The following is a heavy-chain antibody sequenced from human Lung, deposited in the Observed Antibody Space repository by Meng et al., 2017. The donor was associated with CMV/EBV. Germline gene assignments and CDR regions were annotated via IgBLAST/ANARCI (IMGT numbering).Heavy chain of an antibody. CDR3: ARVAKSTITGTMPYYYYGMDV. CDR1: GGSISSYY. Sequence: SETXSLXXTVSGGSISSYYWSWIRQPPGKGLEWIGYIYYSGSTNYNPSLKSRVTISVDTSKNQFSLKLSSVTAADTAVYYCARVAKSTITGTMPYYYYGMDVWGQGXTVTVSS. J-gene: IGHJ6*02. V-gene: IGHV4-59*01. CDR2: IYYSGST. D-gene: IGHD1-7*01.